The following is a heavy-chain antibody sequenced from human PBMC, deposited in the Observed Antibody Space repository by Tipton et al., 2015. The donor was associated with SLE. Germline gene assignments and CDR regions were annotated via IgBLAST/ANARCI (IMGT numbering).Heavy chain of an antibody. V-gene: IGHV4-31*03. CDR2: IFYTGNT. J-gene: IGHJ6*02. Sequence: TLPLTCTVSGASINRAGYFWTWVRQHPGKGLEWIGHIFYTGNTYYNPSLKSRVTISVDTSEKQFSLKLNSVTAADTAVYYCARETVVTPMGYYYYGLDVWGQGTTVTVSS. CDR3: ARETVVTPMGYYYYGLDV. CDR1: GASINRAGYF. D-gene: IGHD4-23*01.